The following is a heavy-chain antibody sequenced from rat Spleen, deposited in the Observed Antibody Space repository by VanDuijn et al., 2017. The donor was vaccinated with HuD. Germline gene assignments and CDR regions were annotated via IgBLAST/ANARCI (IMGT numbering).Heavy chain of an antibody. D-gene: IGHD1-11*01. Sequence: EVQLVESGGGLVQPGRSLKLSCAASGFTFSNYGMAWVRQAPTKGLEWVASISPGADNTYYRDSVKGRFTVSRDDTNNTHYLQMDSLRSEDTATYYCAIHGGLRNWFDSWGQGTLVTVSS. CDR3: AIHGGLRNWFDS. CDR2: ISPGADNT. V-gene: IGHV5S13*01. J-gene: IGHJ3*01. CDR1: GFTFSNYG.